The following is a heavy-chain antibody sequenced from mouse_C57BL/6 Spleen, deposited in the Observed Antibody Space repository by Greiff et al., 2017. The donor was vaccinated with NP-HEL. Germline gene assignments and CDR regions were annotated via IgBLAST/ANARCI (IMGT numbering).Heavy chain of an antibody. CDR1: GFTFSDYG. Sequence: EVQLVESGGGLVKPGGSLKLSCAASGFTFSDYGMHWVRQAPEKGLEWVAYISGGSSTLYYADTVKGRFTISRDNAKNTLFLQMTSLRSEDTAMYYCATNWDEDAYWGQGTLVTVSA. V-gene: IGHV5-17*01. CDR2: ISGGSSTL. CDR3: ATNWDEDAY. D-gene: IGHD4-1*02. J-gene: IGHJ3*01.